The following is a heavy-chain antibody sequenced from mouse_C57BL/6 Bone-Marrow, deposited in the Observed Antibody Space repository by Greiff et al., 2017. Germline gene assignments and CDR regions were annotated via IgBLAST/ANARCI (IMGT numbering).Heavy chain of an antibody. CDR2: IYPGGGYT. D-gene: IGHD1-1*01. Sequence: VQLQQSGAELVRPGTSVKMSCKASGYTFTNYWIGWAKQRPGHGLEWIGDIYPGGGYTNYNEKFKGKATLTADKSSSTAYMQFSSLTSEDSAIYYCAREGYYYGSYYAMDDWGQGTSVTVSS. CDR3: AREGYYYGSYYAMDD. J-gene: IGHJ4*01. CDR1: GYTFTNYW. V-gene: IGHV1-63*01.